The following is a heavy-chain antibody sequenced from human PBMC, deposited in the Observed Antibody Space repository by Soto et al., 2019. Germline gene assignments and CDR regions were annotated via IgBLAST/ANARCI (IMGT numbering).Heavy chain of an antibody. Sequence: AAVKFSCKASGYTFNSYCGHWAVQAPAQGRERMGIDNPIRGFVTHAPEFQDRVTMTRDTSNNTAYMDLSSLASDDPGVDCCPIATMLDFVYAMHAWGQGTPVNV. J-gene: IGHJ6*01. CDR2: DNPIRGFV. D-gene: IGHD3-10*02. CDR1: GYTFNSYC. CDR3: PIATMLDFVYAMHA. V-gene: IGHV1-46*02.